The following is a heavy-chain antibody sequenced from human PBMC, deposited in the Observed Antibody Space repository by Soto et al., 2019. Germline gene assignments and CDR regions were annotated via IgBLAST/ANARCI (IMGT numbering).Heavy chain of an antibody. D-gene: IGHD1-26*01. J-gene: IGHJ4*02. V-gene: IGHV4-30-2*01. CDR3: ARGGGSDSFDY. CDR1: GASITFGGYS. Sequence: SETLSLTCTVSGASITFGGYSWSWIRQTPGKGLEWIGYINHLETTFYNPSFESRLTLSIDRAKNQFSLKLHSMSAADRAVYFCARGGGSDSFDYWGQGILVTAPQ. CDR2: INHLETT.